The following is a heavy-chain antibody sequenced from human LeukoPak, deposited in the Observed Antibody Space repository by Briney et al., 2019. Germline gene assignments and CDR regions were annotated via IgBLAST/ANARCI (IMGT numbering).Heavy chain of an antibody. D-gene: IGHD4-17*01. J-gene: IGHJ3*02. CDR2: IWYDGSKK. CDR1: GFIFSSYG. Sequence: GGSLRLSCAASGFIFSSYGMHWVRQTPGKGLEWVALIWYDGSKKDYADSVKGRFTISRDNSKNTLNLQMNRLRAEDTAVYYCATMTTVTMDDAFDMWGQGTMVTVSS. CDR3: ATMTTVTMDDAFDM. V-gene: IGHV3-33*01.